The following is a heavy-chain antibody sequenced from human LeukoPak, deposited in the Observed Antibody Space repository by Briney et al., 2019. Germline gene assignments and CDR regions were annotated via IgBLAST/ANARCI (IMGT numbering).Heavy chain of an antibody. CDR2: IRYDGNNK. D-gene: IGHD3-10*01. J-gene: IGHJ4*02. V-gene: IGHV3-30*02. Sequence: GGSLRLSCAASGFTFSDYYMSWIRQAPGKGLEWVAFIRYDGNNKYYAESLKGRFTISRDNSKNTLYLQMNSLRAEDTAVYYCAKDSKRWKTYYYASGSYYFDYWGQGTLVTVSS. CDR3: AKDSKRWKTYYYASGSYYFDY. CDR1: GFTFSDYY.